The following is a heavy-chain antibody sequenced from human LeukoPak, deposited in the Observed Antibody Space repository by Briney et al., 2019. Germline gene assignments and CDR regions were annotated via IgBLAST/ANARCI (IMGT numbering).Heavy chain of an antibody. D-gene: IGHD2-2*01. V-gene: IGHV4-34*01. CDR1: GGSFSGYY. Sequence: SETLSLTCAVYGGSFSGYYWSWIRQPPGKGLEWIGEINHSGSTDYNPSLKSRVTISVDTSKNQFSLKLSSVTAADTAVYYCARVASYYFDYWGQGTLVTVSS. CDR2: INHSGST. CDR3: ARVASYYFDY. J-gene: IGHJ4*02.